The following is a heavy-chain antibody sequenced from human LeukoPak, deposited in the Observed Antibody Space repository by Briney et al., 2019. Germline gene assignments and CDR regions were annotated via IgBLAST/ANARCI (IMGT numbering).Heavy chain of an antibody. D-gene: IGHD3-3*01. V-gene: IGHV1-24*01. CDR2: FGPEDGET. Sequence: ASVKVSCKVSGYTLTELSMHWVRQAPGKGLEWMGGFGPEDGETIYAQKFQGRVTMTEDTSTDTAYMELSSLRSEDTAVYYCATTAAFWSGYTHFDYWGQGTLVTVSS. J-gene: IGHJ4*02. CDR3: ATTAAFWSGYTHFDY. CDR1: GYTLTELS.